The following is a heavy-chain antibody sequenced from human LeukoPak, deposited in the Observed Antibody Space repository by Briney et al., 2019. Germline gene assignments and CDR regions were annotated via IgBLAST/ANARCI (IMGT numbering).Heavy chain of an antibody. CDR1: GFTFSSYT. V-gene: IGHV3-21*01. Sequence: GGSLRLSCAASGFTFSSYTMNWVRQAPGKGLELVSYISSSSSYIYYADSVKGRCTISRDNAAYSLYMQMNSMRAEDTAVYYCARGSEGYCSGGGCYYGMDVWGQGTTVTVSS. CDR3: ARGSEGYCSGGGCYYGMDV. CDR2: ISSSSSYI. D-gene: IGHD2-15*01. J-gene: IGHJ6*01.